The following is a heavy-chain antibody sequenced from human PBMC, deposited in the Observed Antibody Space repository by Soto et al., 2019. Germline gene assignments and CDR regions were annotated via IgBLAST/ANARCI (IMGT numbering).Heavy chain of an antibody. Sequence: SETLSLTCTVSGGSISSYYWSWIRQPPGKGLEWIGYIYYSGSTNYNPSLKSRVTISVDTSKNQFSLKLSSVTAADTAVYYCARVTTVINPWYFDLWGRGTLVTVSS. CDR1: GGSISSYY. V-gene: IGHV4-59*01. J-gene: IGHJ2*01. D-gene: IGHD4-17*01. CDR3: ARVTTVINPWYFDL. CDR2: IYYSGST.